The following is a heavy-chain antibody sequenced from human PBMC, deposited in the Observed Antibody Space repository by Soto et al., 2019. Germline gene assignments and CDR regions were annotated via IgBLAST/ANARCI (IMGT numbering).Heavy chain of an antibody. CDR3: AKDPNFDILTAFYGMDV. CDR2: MSYDGSNY. V-gene: IGHV3-30*18. Sequence: QVQLVESGGGVVQPVRSLRLSCAASGFTFSTYGMHWVRQAPGKGLEWVAVMSYDGSNYYYADSVKGRFTISRDNSKNTLYLQMNSLRAEDTAVYYCAKDPNFDILTAFYGMDVWGQGTTVTVSS. J-gene: IGHJ6*02. D-gene: IGHD3-9*01. CDR1: GFTFSTYG.